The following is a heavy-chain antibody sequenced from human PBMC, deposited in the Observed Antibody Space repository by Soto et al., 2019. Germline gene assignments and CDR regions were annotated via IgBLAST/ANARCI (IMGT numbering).Heavy chain of an antibody. CDR3: ARANGIAAVYFDY. Sequence: QVQLVESGGGVVQPGRSLRLSCAASGFNFKNYGIHWVRQAPGKGLEWAAVIWYDGSNKFYADSVKGRFTISRDNSKNTVYPQMNSLGAEDTAVYYCARANGIAAVYFDYWGQGSLVTVSS. V-gene: IGHV3-33*01. CDR1: GFNFKNYG. D-gene: IGHD6-13*01. CDR2: IWYDGSNK. J-gene: IGHJ4*02.